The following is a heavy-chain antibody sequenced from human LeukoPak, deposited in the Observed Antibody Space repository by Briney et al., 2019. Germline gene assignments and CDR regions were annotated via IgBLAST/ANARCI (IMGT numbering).Heavy chain of an antibody. CDR3: ARVGWSSSWYPRYGMDV. D-gene: IGHD6-13*01. Sequence: PSETLSLTCTVSGGSISSYYWSWIRQPPGKGLEWIGYIYYSGSTNYNPSLKSRVTISVDTSKNQFSLKLSSVTAADTAVYYCARVGWSSSWYPRYGMDVWGQGTTVTVSS. V-gene: IGHV4-59*01. CDR2: IYYSGST. J-gene: IGHJ6*02. CDR1: GGSISSYY.